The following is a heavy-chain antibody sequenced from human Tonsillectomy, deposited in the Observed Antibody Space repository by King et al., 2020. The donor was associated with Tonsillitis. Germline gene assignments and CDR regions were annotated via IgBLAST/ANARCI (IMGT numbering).Heavy chain of an antibody. D-gene: IGHD3-22*01. Sequence: VQLQQWGAGLLKPSETLSLTCAVYGGSFSGYYWSWIRQPPGKGLEWIGEINHSGSTNYNPSLKSRVTISVDTSKNQFSLKLSSVTAADTAVYYWARGEPKITMIVVVIRLRQGYFDLWGRGTLVTVSS. J-gene: IGHJ2*01. CDR1: GGSFSGYY. V-gene: IGHV4-34*01. CDR2: INHSGST. CDR3: ARGEPKITMIVVVIRLRQGYFDL.